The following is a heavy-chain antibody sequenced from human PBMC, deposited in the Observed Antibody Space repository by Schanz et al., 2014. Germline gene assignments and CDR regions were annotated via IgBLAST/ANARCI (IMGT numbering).Heavy chain of an antibody. Sequence: QVQLVQSGAEVKPPGASVRVSCKASGYTYIAYDMHWVRQAPGQGLEWMGRIGPDSGSTTYAQKFQGRVTVTRDTSISTAYMELWRLGSKDTAMYYCASDGSGRYTGFDYWGQGTLVTVSS. D-gene: IGHD1-26*01. CDR2: IGPDSGST. CDR3: ASDGSGRYTGFDY. CDR1: GYTYIAYD. J-gene: IGHJ4*02. V-gene: IGHV1-2*06.